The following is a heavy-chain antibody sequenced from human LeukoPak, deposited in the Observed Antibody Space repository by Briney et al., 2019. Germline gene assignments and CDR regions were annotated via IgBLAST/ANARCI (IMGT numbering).Heavy chain of an antibody. CDR2: ISSSGSTI. CDR1: GFTFSSYE. V-gene: IGHV3-48*03. Sequence: GGSLRRSCAASGFTFSSYEMNWVRQAPGKGLEWVSYISSSGSTIYYADSVKGRFTISRDNAKNSLYLQMNSLRAEDTAVYYCARSLVGATNFDYWGQGTLVTVSS. D-gene: IGHD1-26*01. J-gene: IGHJ4*02. CDR3: ARSLVGATNFDY.